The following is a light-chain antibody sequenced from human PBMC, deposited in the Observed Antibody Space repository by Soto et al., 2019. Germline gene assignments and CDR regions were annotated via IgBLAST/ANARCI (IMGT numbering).Light chain of an antibody. CDR3: AAWDDSLSGPVV. V-gene: IGLV1-47*02. Sequence: QSVLTQPPSASGTPGQRVTISCSGSSSNIGSNYVYWYQQLPGTAPKLLIFSNNQRPSGVPDRFSGSKSGTSASLAISVLRSEDEADYYCAAWDDSLSGPVVFGGGTKLTVL. CDR2: SNN. CDR1: SSNIGSNY. J-gene: IGLJ2*01.